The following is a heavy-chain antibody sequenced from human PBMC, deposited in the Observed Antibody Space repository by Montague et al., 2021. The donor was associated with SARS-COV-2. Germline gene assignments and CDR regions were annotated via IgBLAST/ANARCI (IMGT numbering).Heavy chain of an antibody. CDR3: ARASFYYGSGSHYNNWFDS. J-gene: IGHJ5*01. D-gene: IGHD3-10*01. CDR1: GGSITYSSYY. V-gene: IGHV4-39*07. CDR2: IYYSGTA. Sequence: SETLSLTRTMSGGSITYSSYYWGWIRLPPGKGLEWIGSIYYSGTAYYNASLKSRVTMSLDMSKNQLSLRLKSTTAADTAVYFCARASFYYGSGSHYNNWFDSWGQGTVVTVSS.